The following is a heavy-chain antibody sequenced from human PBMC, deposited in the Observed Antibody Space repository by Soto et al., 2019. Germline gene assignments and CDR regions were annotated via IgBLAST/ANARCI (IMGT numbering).Heavy chain of an antibody. J-gene: IGHJ4*02. V-gene: IGHV3-7*01. Sequence: EVQLVESGGGLVQPGGSLRLSCAASGFAIRSYWMSWVRQGPGKGLEWVANIKQDGSDAYYVDSVKGRFTISRDKAKNSLDLQMGSLRAEDTAVYYCALHPFWGQGTLVTVSS. CDR3: ALHPF. CDR2: IKQDGSDA. CDR1: GFAIRSYW.